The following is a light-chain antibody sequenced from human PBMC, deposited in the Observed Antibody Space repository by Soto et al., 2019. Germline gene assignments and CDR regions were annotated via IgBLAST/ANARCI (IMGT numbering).Light chain of an antibody. CDR2: KAS. CDR1: QSISNW. J-gene: IGKJ1*01. CDR3: QEYKTWT. V-gene: IGKV1-5*03. Sequence: DIQMTQSPSTLSASVGDRVIITCRASQSISNWLAWYQQKPGKAPNLLIYKASSLKSGVPSRFSGSGSGTEFTLTISSLQPEDFATYHCQEYKTWTFGQGTKVDIK.